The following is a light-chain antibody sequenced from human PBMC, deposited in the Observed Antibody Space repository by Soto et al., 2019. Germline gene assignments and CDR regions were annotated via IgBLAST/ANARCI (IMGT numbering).Light chain of an antibody. J-gene: IGKJ2*01. V-gene: IGKV1-5*03. CDR1: ESISSW. CDR2: KAS. Sequence: DIPMTQSPSTLSASVGEGITITCRPSESISSWLAWYQQKPGKAAKLLIYKASSLESGVPSRFSGSGSGTEFTLTISSLQPDDFATYYCQQYNSYSYTFGQGTKLEIK. CDR3: QQYNSYSYT.